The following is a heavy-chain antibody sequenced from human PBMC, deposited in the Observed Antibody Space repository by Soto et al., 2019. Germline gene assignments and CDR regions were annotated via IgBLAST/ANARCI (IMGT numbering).Heavy chain of an antibody. CDR2: IKQDGSEK. J-gene: IGHJ3*02. V-gene: IGHV3-7*01. Sequence: PGGSLRLSCAASGFTFSSYWMSWVRQAPGKGLEWVANIKQDGSEKYYVDSVKGRFTISRDNAKNSLYLQMNSLRAEDTAVYYCAKDLARGQWLVHGAFDIRGQGTMVTVS. D-gene: IGHD6-19*01. CDR1: GFTFSSYW. CDR3: AKDLARGQWLVHGAFDI.